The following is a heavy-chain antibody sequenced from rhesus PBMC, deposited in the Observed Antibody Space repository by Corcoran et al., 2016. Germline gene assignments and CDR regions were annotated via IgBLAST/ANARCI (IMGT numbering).Heavy chain of an antibody. V-gene: IGHV4S2*01. Sequence: QVQLQESGPGMVKPSETLPLNGAVSGAAIRSNYWSWLRQAQGKGLEWIGRIYGSGVSTDYNPSLKSRVTISIDTSKNQFSLKLSSVTAADTAVYYCTSGGWSPYYFDYWGQGVLVTVSS. D-gene: IGHD6-37*01. CDR2: IYGSGVST. CDR3: TSGGWSPYYFDY. CDR1: GAAIRSNY. J-gene: IGHJ4*01.